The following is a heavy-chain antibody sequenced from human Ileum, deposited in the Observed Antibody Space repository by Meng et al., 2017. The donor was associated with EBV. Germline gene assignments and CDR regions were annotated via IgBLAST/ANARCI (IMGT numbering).Heavy chain of an antibody. V-gene: IGHV4-4*02. Sequence: QGQGQEAGPGRVKPSGTLSLTCPFSGGSISSSNWWSWVRQPPGKGLEWIGEIYHSGSTNYNPSLKSRVTISVDKSKNQFSLNLSSVTAADTAVYYCARVGQWLPIDYWGQGTLVTVSS. CDR2: IYHSGST. D-gene: IGHD6-19*01. CDR3: ARVGQWLPIDY. J-gene: IGHJ4*02. CDR1: GGSISSSNW.